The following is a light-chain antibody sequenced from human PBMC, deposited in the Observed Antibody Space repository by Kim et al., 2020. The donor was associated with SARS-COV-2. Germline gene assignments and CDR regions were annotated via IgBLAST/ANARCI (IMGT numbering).Light chain of an antibody. J-gene: IGKJ1*01. CDR2: KAS. CDR1: QSIGTW. CDR3: QQYYALWT. Sequence: SASVGDRVTITCRASQSIGTWLAWYQQKPGKAPELLIYKASTLETGVPSRFSGSGSGTEFTLTISSLQPEDSASYHCQQYYALWTFGQGTKVDIK. V-gene: IGKV1-5*03.